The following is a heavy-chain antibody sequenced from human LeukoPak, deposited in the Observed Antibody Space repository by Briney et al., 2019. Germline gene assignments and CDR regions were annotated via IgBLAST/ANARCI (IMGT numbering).Heavy chain of an antibody. D-gene: IGHD3-10*01. CDR1: GFTVTDAW. CDR3: TTVVGSTEVYSAH. Sequence: GGSLRLSCAASGFTVTDAWMSWVRQAPGKGLEWVGRIKRKVDGETTDYGAPVKGRFTILRDESKNTLYVQMNNLKTEDTGVYYCTTVVGSTEVYSAHWGQGTPVTVSS. CDR2: IKRKVDGETT. J-gene: IGHJ4*02. V-gene: IGHV3-15*01.